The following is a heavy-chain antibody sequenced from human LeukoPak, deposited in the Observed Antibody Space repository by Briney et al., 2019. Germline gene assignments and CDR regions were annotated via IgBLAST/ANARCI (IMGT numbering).Heavy chain of an antibody. CDR2: ISSSSAYI. D-gene: IGHD6-19*01. V-gene: IGHV3-21*01. J-gene: IGHJ4*02. CDR3: VRDPSSVASGYYFDQ. CDR1: GFTFSSYS. Sequence: NAGGSLRLSCAASGFTFSSYSMNWVRQAPGKGPEWVSSISSSSAYIYYADSVKGRFAISRDNAENSVYLQMNSLRPEDTAIYYCVRDPSSVASGYYFDQWGQGTLVAVSS.